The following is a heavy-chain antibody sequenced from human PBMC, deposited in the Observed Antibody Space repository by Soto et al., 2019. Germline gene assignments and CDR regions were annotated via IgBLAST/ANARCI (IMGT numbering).Heavy chain of an antibody. V-gene: IGHV3-7*01. Sequence: EVQLVESGGGLVQPGGSLRLSCAASGFTFSNSWMSWVRQAPGKGLEWVANIKKDGADKYYVDSVKGRFTISRDNAKSSLYLQMNDLRAEDMAVYYCARGFATDYWGQGTLVTVSS. CDR3: ARGFATDY. J-gene: IGHJ4*02. CDR1: GFTFSNSW. CDR2: IKKDGADK. D-gene: IGHD5-12*01.